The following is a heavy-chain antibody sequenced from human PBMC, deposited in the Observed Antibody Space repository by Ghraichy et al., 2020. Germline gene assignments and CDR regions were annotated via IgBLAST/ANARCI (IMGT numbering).Heavy chain of an antibody. D-gene: IGHD3-3*01. CDR2: IYYSGST. V-gene: IGHV4-31*03. J-gene: IGHJ6*02. Sequence: SQTLSLTCTVSGGSISSGGYYWSWILQHPGKGLEWIGYIYYSGSTSYNPSLKSRVTISVDTSKNQFSLKLSSVTAADTAVYYCARRSGYIVGGMDVWGQGTTVTVSS. CDR1: GGSISSGGYY. CDR3: ARRSGYIVGGMDV.